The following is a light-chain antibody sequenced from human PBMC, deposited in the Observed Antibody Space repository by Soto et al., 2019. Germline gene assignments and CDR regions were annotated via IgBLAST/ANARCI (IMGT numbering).Light chain of an antibody. Sequence: DVVMTQSPLSLPVTPGEPASISCRSSQSLLHSNGYNYLDWYLQKPGQSPQLLIYLGSNRASGVLDRFSGSGSGTDFTLKISRVEAEDVGVYYCMQALQTRTWTFGQGTKVEIK. V-gene: IGKV2-28*01. CDR3: MQALQTRTWT. CDR1: QSLLHSNGYNY. CDR2: LGS. J-gene: IGKJ1*01.